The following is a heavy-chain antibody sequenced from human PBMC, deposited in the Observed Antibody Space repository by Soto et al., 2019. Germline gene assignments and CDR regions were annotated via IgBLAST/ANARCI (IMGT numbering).Heavy chain of an antibody. D-gene: IGHD4-17*01. CDR1: GYSISSSNW. CDR2: IYYSGST. CDR3: ARKNGVLAACDI. Sequence: QVQLQESGPGLVKPSDTLSHTCAVSGYSISSSNWWGWIRQPPGKGLEWIGYIYYSGSTYYTPSLKRRVTMSVDTSKNQFSLKLSSVTAVDTAVDYCARKNGVLAACDIWGQGTMVTVSS. V-gene: IGHV4-28*01. J-gene: IGHJ3*02.